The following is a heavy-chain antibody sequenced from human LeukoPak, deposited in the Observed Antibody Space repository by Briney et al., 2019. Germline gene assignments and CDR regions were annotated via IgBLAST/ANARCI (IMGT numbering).Heavy chain of an antibody. J-gene: IGHJ5*02. CDR2: IIPIFGTA. CDR1: GGTFSSYA. Sequence: ASVKASCRASGGTFSSYAISWVRQAPGQGLEWMGGIIPIFGTANYAQKFQGRVTITADESTSTAYMELSSLRSEDTAVYYCARGGQYQLLSGWFDPWGQGTLVTVSS. CDR3: ARGGQYQLLSGWFDP. V-gene: IGHV1-69*01. D-gene: IGHD2-2*01.